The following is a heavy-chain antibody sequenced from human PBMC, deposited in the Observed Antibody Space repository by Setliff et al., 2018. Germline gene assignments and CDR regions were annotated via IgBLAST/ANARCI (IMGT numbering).Heavy chain of an antibody. D-gene: IGHD3-3*01. CDR1: GGSFSNYY. V-gene: IGHV4-34*01. CDR2: INDSGTT. Sequence: PSETLSLTCTVYGGSFSNYYRGWIRQSPGKGLEWIGEINDSGTTNYSPSLKSRVTISLDASTNQFSLKLRSVSAADTAVYYCRYWSGYYNNDYWGQGTLVTVSS. J-gene: IGHJ4*02. CDR3: RYWSGYYNNDY.